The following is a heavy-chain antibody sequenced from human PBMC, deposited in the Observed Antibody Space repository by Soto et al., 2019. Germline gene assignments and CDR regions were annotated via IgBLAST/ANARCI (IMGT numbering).Heavy chain of an antibody. D-gene: IGHD3-22*01. CDR2: INPGVGST. CDR3: ARESAGRDEFESSGDFDY. V-gene: IGHV1-46*01. J-gene: IGHJ4*02. CDR1: GYFFASYS. Sequence: QVQLVQSGAEVKKPGASVKVSCKASGYFFASYSMHWVRQAPGQGLEWMGRINPGVGSTSYGEKFQGRVTRTRDTSTSTVYIVLSSLRSEDTAVYYCARESAGRDEFESSGDFDYWGEGTLGSV.